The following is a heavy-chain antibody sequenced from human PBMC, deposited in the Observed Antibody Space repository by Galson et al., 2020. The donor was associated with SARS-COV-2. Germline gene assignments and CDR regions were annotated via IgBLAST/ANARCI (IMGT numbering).Heavy chain of an antibody. D-gene: IGHD3-10*01. CDR1: GFTFSSYG. J-gene: IGHJ4*02. Sequence: GESLKISCAASGFTFSSYGMHWVRQAPGKGLEWVAFIRYDGSNKYYADSVKGRFTISRDNSKNTLYLQMNSLRAEDTAVYYCAKFKFGELGLDYWGQGTLVTVSS. CDR2: IRYDGSNK. CDR3: AKFKFGELGLDY. V-gene: IGHV3-30*02.